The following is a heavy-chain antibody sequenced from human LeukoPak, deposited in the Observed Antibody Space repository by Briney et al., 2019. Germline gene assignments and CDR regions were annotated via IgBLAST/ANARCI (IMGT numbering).Heavy chain of an antibody. D-gene: IGHD5-18*01. V-gene: IGHV3-30*03. CDR1: GFTFSSYG. Sequence: GGSLRLSCAASGFTFSSYGMHWVRQAPGKGLEWVAVISYDGSNKYYADSVKGRFTISRDNSKNTLYLQMNSLRAEDTAVYYCARPPGYSYGFSPYYYYYYMDVWGKGTTVTVSS. J-gene: IGHJ6*03. CDR3: ARPPGYSYGFSPYYYYYYMDV. CDR2: ISYDGSNK.